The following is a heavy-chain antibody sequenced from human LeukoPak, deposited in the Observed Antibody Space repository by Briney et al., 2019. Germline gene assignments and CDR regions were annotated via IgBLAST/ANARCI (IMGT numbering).Heavy chain of an antibody. CDR1: GFNFSTYD. CDR3: AKANGGSHLYYYSGMVV. D-gene: IGHD1-26*01. CDR2: ISGSGGTT. J-gene: IGHJ6*02. V-gene: IGHV3-23*01. Sequence: PGGSLRLSCATSGFNFSTYDMSWVRQAPGKGLEWVSSISGSGGTTYYADSVRGRFPVSRDNSKNTLYLHMNSLRAEDTAVYYCAKANGGSHLYYYSGMVVWGRGTTVTVSS.